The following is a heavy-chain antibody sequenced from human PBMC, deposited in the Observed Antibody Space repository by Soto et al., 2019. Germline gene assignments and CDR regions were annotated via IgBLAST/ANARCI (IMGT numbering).Heavy chain of an antibody. CDR3: AREQLPRVLGYYYGMDV. D-gene: IGHD1-1*01. J-gene: IGHJ6*02. CDR2: INPNSGGT. V-gene: IGHV1-2*04. Sequence: ASVKVSCKASGYTFTGYYMHWVRQAPGQGLEWMGWINPNSGGTNYAQKFQGWVTMTRDTSISTAYMELSRLRSDDTAVYYCAREQLPRVLGYYYGMDVWGQGTTVTVSS. CDR1: GYTFTGYY.